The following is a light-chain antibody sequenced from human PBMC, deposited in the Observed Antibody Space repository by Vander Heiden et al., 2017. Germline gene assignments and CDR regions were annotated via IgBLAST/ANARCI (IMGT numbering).Light chain of an antibody. J-gene: IGLJ1*01. V-gene: IGLV2-14*03. CDR1: SSDVGGYNY. CDR2: DVS. Sequence: QSALTQPDSVSGSPGPSITIPCTGTSSDVGGYNYVSWYQQHPGKAPKLMIYDVSNRPSGVSNRFSGSKSGNTASLTISGLQAEDEADYYCSSYTSSSTLYVFGTGTKVTVL. CDR3: SSYTSSSTLYV.